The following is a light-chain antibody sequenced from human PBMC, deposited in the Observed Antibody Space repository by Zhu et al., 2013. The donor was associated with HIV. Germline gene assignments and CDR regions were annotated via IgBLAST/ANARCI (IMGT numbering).Light chain of an antibody. CDR3: QHRGDWPLT. V-gene: IGKV3D-20*02. J-gene: IGKJ4*01. CDR2: GAS. CDR1: QSVSSSY. Sequence: EIVLTQSPGTLSLSPGERATLSCRASQSVSSSYLAWYQQRPGQAPRLLIYGASSRATGIPDRFSGSGSVTDFTLTISSLEPEDFAVYYCQHRGDWPLTFGGGTKVEIK.